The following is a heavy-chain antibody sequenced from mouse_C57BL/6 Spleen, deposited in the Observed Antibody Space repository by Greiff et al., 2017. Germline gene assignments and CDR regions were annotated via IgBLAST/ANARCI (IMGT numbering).Heavy chain of an antibody. J-gene: IGHJ1*03. CDR3: AKEGSTVVHWYFDV. Sequence: EVQLQQSGPELVKPGASVKISCKASGYTFTDYYMNWVKQSHGKSLEWIGDINPNNGGTSYNQKFKGKATLTVDKSSSTAYMELRSLTSEDSAVYYCAKEGSTVVHWYFDVWGTGTTVTVSS. CDR1: GYTFTDYY. V-gene: IGHV1-26*01. CDR2: INPNNGGT. D-gene: IGHD1-1*01.